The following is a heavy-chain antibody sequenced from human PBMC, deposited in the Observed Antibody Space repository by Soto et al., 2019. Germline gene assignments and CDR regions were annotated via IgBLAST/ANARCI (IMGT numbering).Heavy chain of an antibody. D-gene: IGHD6-19*01. J-gene: IGHJ4*02. Sequence: QITLKESGPTLVKPTQTLTLTCTFSGFSLSTTGMAVGWIRQPPGKALEWLALIYWDDDKRYSPFLKSRLTMTIDMSKIQAVHTASYYCPEDTCSCDCAHFVAAGSDYCFDYWGQGTTVTVSS. V-gene: IGHV2-5*02. CDR3: AHFVAAGSDYCFDY. CDR2: IYWDDDK. CDR1: GFSLSTTGMA.